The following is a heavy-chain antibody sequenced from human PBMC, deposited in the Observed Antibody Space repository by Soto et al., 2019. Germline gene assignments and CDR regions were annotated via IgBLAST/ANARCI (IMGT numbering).Heavy chain of an antibody. CDR3: AKGGDADPLYRYYMDV. Sequence: GGSLRLSCAASGFSFSSHAMTWVRQAPGKGLEWVSGISGSGGSTYLADSVKGRFTISRDNSKNTLYLQMNSLRAEDTAVYYCAKGGDADPLYRYYMDVWGKGTTVTVSS. CDR1: GFSFSSHA. V-gene: IGHV3-23*01. D-gene: IGHD3-16*01. CDR2: ISGSGGST. J-gene: IGHJ6*03.